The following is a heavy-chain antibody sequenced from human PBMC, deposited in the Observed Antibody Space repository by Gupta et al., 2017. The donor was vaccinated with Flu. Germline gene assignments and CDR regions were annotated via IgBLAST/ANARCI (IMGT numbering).Heavy chain of an antibody. CDR2: IYSGGST. D-gene: IGHD3-22*01. J-gene: IGHJ2*01. CDR1: GFTVSSNY. Sequence: EVQLVESGGGLVQPGGSLRLSCAASGFTVSSNYMSWVRQAPGKGLEWVSVIYSGGSTYYADSVKGRFTISRDNSKNTLYLQMNSLRAEDTAVYYCARGVVFYDSSGTGYFDLWGRGTLVTVSS. V-gene: IGHV3-66*02. CDR3: ARGVVFYDSSGTGYFDL.